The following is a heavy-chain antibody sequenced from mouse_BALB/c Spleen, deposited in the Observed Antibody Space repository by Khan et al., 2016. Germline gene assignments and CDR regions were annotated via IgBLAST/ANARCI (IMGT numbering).Heavy chain of an antibody. CDR2: MWGDGSS. CDR3: AKSPSWRKYTMDY. D-gene: IGHD1-1*01. CDR1: GFSLTSYG. V-gene: IGHV2-3*01. Sequence: QVQLKQSGPGLVAHSQSLSITCTVSGFSLTSYGVSWVRLPPGKGLVWLGVMWGDGSSNYHSALISRLSISKDNSKSQVFLKLYSLQIDDTATYFCAKSPSWRKYTMDYWGQGTAVTGSS. J-gene: IGHJ4*01.